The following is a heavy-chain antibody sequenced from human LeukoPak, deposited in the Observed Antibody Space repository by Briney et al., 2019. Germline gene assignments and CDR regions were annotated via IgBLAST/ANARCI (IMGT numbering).Heavy chain of an antibody. Sequence: PGGSLRLSWAASGFTFDDYGISWVRQAPGKGLEWGAGINWNGGSTGYADSVKGRFTISRDNAKNSLYLQMNSLRAEDTALYYCARVNPGYYYMDVWGKGTTVTVSS. CDR1: GFTFDDYG. D-gene: IGHD1-14*01. CDR3: ARVNPGYYYMDV. CDR2: INWNGGST. J-gene: IGHJ6*03. V-gene: IGHV3-20*04.